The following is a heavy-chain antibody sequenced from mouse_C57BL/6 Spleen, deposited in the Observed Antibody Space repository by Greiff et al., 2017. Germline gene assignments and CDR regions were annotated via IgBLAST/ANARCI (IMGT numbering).Heavy chain of an antibody. J-gene: IGHJ4*01. V-gene: IGHV1-64*01. CDR3: ARREDYIYAMDY. CDR1: GYTFTSYW. D-gene: IGHD2-4*01. CDR2: IHPNSGST. Sequence: QVQLQQPGAELVKPGASVKLSCKASGYTFTSYWMHWVKQRPGQGLEWIGMIHPNSGSTNYNEKLKSKATLTVDKSSSTAYMQLSSLTSEDSAVYYCARREDYIYAMDYWGQGTSVTVSS.